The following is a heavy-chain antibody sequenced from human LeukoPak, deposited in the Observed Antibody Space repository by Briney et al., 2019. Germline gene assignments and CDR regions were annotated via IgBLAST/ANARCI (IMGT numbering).Heavy chain of an antibody. V-gene: IGHV4-4*07. CDR1: GGSISSYY. D-gene: IGHD6-19*01. CDR3: ARDSFSYSSGIDFDY. Sequence: SETLSLTCTVSGGSISSYYWSWIRQPAGKGLEWIGRIYTSGSTNYNPSLKSRVTMSVDTSKNQFSLKLSSVTAADTAVYYCARDSFSYSSGIDFDYWGLGTLVTVSS. CDR2: IYTSGST. J-gene: IGHJ4*02.